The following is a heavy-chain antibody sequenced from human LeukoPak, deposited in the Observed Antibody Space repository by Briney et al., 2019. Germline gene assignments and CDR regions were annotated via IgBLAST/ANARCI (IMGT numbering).Heavy chain of an antibody. CDR2: ISSSSSYI. CDR1: GFTFSSYS. CDR3: LTRSLVAVTGNYYMDV. V-gene: IGHV3-21*04. D-gene: IGHD6-19*01. Sequence: PGGSLRLSCAASGFTFSSYSINWVRQAPGKGLEWVSSISSSSSYIYYADSVKGRFTISRDNAKNSLYLQMNSLRAEDTAVYYCLTRSLVAVTGNYYMDVWGKGTTVTVSS. J-gene: IGHJ6*03.